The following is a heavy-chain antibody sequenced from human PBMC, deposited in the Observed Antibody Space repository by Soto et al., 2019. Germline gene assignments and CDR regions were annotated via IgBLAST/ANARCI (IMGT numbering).Heavy chain of an antibody. Sequence: ETLSLTCTVSGGSISSSSYYWGWIRQPPGKGLEWVSVIYYGGSTYYADSVKGRFTISRDNSKNTLYLQMNSLRAEDTAVYYCARWNRWLQDAFDIWGQGTMVTVSS. J-gene: IGHJ3*02. CDR1: GGSISSSSYY. D-gene: IGHD5-12*01. CDR2: IYYGGST. V-gene: IGHV3-53*01. CDR3: ARWNRWLQDAFDI.